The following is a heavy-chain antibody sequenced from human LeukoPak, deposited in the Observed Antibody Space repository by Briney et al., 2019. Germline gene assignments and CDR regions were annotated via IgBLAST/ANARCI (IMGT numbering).Heavy chain of an antibody. CDR3: ARDRDGSGSYDY. J-gene: IGHJ4*02. D-gene: IGHD3-10*01. Sequence: ASVKVSCKASGYTFTGYYMHWVRQAPGQGLEWMGRINPNSGGTNYVQKFQGRVTMTRDMSTSTVYMELSSLRSEDTAVYYCARDRDGSGSYDYWGRGTLVTVSS. V-gene: IGHV1-2*02. CDR2: INPNSGGT. CDR1: GYTFTGYY.